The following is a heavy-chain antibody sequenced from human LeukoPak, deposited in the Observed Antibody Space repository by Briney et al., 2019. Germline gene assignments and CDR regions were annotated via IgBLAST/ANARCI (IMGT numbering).Heavy chain of an antibody. CDR3: AREPVDTAMVTKLSAFDI. CDR2: TYYRSKWYN. V-gene: IGHV6-1*01. D-gene: IGHD5-18*01. CDR1: GDSVSSNSAA. Sequence: PSQTLSLTCAISGDSVSSNSAAWNWIRQSPSRGLEWLGRTYYRSKWYNDYAVSVKSRITINPDTSKNQLSLQLNSVTPEDTAVYYCAREPVDTAMVTKLSAFDIWGQGTMVTVSS. J-gene: IGHJ3*02.